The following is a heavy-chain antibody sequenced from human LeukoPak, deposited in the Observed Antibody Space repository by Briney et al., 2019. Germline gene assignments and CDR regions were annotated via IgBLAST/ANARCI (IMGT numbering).Heavy chain of an antibody. CDR3: TREGLDP. D-gene: IGHD2-21*01. J-gene: IGHJ5*02. Sequence: GGSLRLSCTASGFTFGDYALSWVRQAPGKGLVWVSRIESDGTGTIYADSVRGRFTISRDNAKNTMYLQMNSLRAEDTAVYYCTREGLDPWGQGTLVTVSS. CDR1: GFTFGDYA. V-gene: IGHV3-74*01. CDR2: IESDGTGT.